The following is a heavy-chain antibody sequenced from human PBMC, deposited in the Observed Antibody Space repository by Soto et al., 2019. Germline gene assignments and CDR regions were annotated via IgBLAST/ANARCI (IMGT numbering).Heavy chain of an antibody. CDR3: ARDVGSSGSSRWFAT. V-gene: IGHV3-33*01. D-gene: IGHD3-10*01. J-gene: IGHJ5*02. CDR2: IWYEGTTK. CDR1: GFTLSNYG. Sequence: PGGSLRLSCVASGFTLSNYGMHWVRQAPGKGLEWIALIWYEGTTKYSTDSMKGRFSISRDQSKSTLYLQVNSLRAEDTATYYCARDVGSSGSSRWFATWGQGTLVTVSS.